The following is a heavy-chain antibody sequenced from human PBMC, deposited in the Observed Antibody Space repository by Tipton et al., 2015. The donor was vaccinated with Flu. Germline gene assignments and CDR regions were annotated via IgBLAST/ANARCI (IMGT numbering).Heavy chain of an antibody. D-gene: IGHD2-21*01. CDR2: SGTAGET. CDR3: VRRMWDCVVGECGYFYDL. Sequence: GSLRLSCVASGFNPRHFAMDWVRQSPQDGLEWVSDSGTAGETYYSESVKGRFTISRENDNNAVYLQMTSLTVEDTAVYYCVRRMWDCVVGECGYFYDLWGQGTLVSVSS. J-gene: IGHJ5*02. CDR1: GFNPRHFA. V-gene: IGHV3-13*01.